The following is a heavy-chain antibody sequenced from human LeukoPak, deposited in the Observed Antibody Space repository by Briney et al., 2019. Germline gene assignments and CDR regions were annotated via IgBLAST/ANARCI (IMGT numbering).Heavy chain of an antibody. D-gene: IGHD6-19*01. J-gene: IGHJ4*02. CDR3: ARAGGGWSFDY. CDR2: LFFGGST. CDR1: GSSISTYY. Sequence: PSETLSLTCTVSGSSISTYYWSWIRQPPGKGLEWIGYLFFGGSTNYNPSLKSRVTISSDTSKNQLSLKLSSVTAADTAVYYCARAGGGWSFDYLGQGTLVTVSS. V-gene: IGHV4-59*01.